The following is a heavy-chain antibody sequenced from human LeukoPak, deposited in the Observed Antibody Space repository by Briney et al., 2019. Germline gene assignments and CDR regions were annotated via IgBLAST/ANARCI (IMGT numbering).Heavy chain of an antibody. Sequence: PSETLSLTCAVYGGSFSGYYWSWICQPPGKGLEWIGEINHSGSTNYNPSLKSRVTISVDTSKNQFSLKLSSVTAADTAVYYCARGSPLYYYGSGSYYKRGFDYWGQGTLVTVSS. CDR1: GGSFSGYY. D-gene: IGHD3-10*01. CDR3: ARGSPLYYYGSGSYYKRGFDY. V-gene: IGHV4-34*01. CDR2: INHSGST. J-gene: IGHJ4*02.